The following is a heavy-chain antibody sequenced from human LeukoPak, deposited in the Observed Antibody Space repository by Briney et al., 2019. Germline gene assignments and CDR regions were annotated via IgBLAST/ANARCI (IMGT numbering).Heavy chain of an antibody. CDR1: GFTVNSNY. J-gene: IGHJ4*02. D-gene: IGHD7-27*01. CDR3: AIDPNWGTHS. V-gene: IGHV3-53*01. CDR2: LYSDGRT. Sequence: GGSLRLSCAASGFTVNSNYMNWVRQAPGKGLEWVSVLYSDGRTYYADSVKGRFTISRDTSKNTLYLQVNSLRAEDTAVYYCAIDPNWGTHSWGQGVLVTVSS.